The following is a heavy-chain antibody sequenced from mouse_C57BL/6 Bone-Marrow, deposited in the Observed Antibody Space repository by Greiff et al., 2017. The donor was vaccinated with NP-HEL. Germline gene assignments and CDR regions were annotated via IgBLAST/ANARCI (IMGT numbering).Heavy chain of an antibody. Sequence: QVQLQQPGAELVMPGASVKLSCKASGYTFTSYWMHWVKQRPGQGLEWIGEIDPSDSYTTYNQKFKGKSTLTVDKSSSTAYMQLSSLTSEDSAVYYCAREGTTVALDYWGQGTTLTVSS. J-gene: IGHJ2*01. CDR2: IDPSDSYT. CDR3: AREGTTVALDY. V-gene: IGHV1-69*01. D-gene: IGHD1-1*01. CDR1: GYTFTSYW.